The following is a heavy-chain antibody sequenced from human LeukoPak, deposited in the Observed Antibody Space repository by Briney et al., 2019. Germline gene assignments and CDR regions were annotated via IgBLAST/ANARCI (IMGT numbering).Heavy chain of an antibody. CDR3: ARESSISSPLNDAFDI. CDR1: GFTFSSYA. V-gene: IGHV3-23*01. CDR2: ISGSGGST. J-gene: IGHJ3*02. Sequence: GGSLRLSCAASGFTFSSYAMSWVRQAPGKGLEWVSAISGSGGSTYYADSVKGRFTISRDNSKNTLYLQMNSLRAEDTAVYYCARESSISSPLNDAFDIWGQGTMVTVSS. D-gene: IGHD2-21*01.